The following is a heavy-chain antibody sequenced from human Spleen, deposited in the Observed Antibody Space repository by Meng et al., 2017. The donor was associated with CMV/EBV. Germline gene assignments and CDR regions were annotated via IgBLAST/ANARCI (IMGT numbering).Heavy chain of an antibody. CDR2: ISSSGSTI. Sequence: GESLKISCAASGFTFSNSDMNWVRQAPGKGLEWVSYISSSGSTIYYADSVKGRFTVSRDNAKKSLYLQMNSLRAEDTAVYYCAGDLLGYSAYGVRYFDLWGRGTLVTVSS. J-gene: IGHJ2*01. CDR1: GFTFSNSD. D-gene: IGHD5-12*01. V-gene: IGHV3-11*01. CDR3: AGDLLGYSAYGVRYFDL.